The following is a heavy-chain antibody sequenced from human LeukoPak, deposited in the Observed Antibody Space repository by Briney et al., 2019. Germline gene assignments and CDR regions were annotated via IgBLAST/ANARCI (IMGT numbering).Heavy chain of an antibody. Sequence: GGSLRLSCAASGCTFSSYWMHWVRQAPGKGLVWVSRINSDGSSTSYADSVKGRFTISKDNAKNTLYLQMNSLRAEDTAVYYCARDPYYYGSGSYGDYWGQGTLVTVSS. V-gene: IGHV3-74*01. D-gene: IGHD3-10*01. CDR3: ARDPYYYGSGSYGDY. J-gene: IGHJ4*02. CDR2: INSDGSST. CDR1: GCTFSSYW.